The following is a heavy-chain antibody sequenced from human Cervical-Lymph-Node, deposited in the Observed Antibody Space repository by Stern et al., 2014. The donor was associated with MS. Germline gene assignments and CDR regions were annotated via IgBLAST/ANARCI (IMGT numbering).Heavy chain of an antibody. CDR2: IYYSGST. J-gene: IGHJ5*02. CDR1: GGSISSGGYY. D-gene: IGHD3-22*01. Sequence: QVQLQESGPGLVKPSQTLSLTCPVSGGSISSGGYYWSWIRQHPGKGLEWIGYIYYSGSTYYNPSLKSRVTISVDTSKNQFSLKLSSVTAADTAVYYCARDLRYYYDSSGYYYRWFDPWGQGTLVTVSS. V-gene: IGHV4-31*03. CDR3: ARDLRYYYDSSGYYYRWFDP.